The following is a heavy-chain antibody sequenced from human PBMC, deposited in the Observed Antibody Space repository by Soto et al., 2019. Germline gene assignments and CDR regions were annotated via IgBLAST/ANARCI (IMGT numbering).Heavy chain of an antibody. V-gene: IGHV1-18*01. CDR2: ISAYNGNT. CDR3: ARGTMVRGVNWFDP. D-gene: IGHD3-10*01. J-gene: IGHJ5*02. Sequence: ASVKVSCTASGYTFTSYGISWVRQAPGQGLEWMGWISAYNGNTNYAQKLQGGVTMTTDTSTSTAYMELRSLRSDDTAVYYCARGTMVRGVNWFDPWGQGTLVTVS. CDR1: GYTFTSYG.